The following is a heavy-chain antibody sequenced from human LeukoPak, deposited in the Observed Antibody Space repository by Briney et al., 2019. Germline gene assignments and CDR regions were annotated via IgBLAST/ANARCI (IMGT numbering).Heavy chain of an antibody. CDR2: IYHGGTT. CDR1: GYFISSGYY. J-gene: IGHJ4*02. Sequence: SETLSLTCTVSGYFISSGYYWGWIRQPPGKGLEWIGSIYHGGTTYYNPSLKSRVTISVGTSKNQFSLKLNSVTAADTAVYYCARVWIASGSYYDDRGAFDYWGQGTLVTVSS. CDR3: ARVWIASGSYYDDRGAFDY. D-gene: IGHD1-26*01. V-gene: IGHV4-38-2*02.